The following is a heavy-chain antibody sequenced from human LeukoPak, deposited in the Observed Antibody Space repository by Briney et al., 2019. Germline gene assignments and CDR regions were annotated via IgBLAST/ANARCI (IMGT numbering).Heavy chain of an antibody. CDR2: ISAYNGNT. V-gene: IGHV1-18*01. CDR1: GYTFTSYG. Sequence: ASVKVSCKASGYTFTSYGISWVRQAPGQGLEWMGWISAYNGNTNYAQKLQGRVTMTTDTSTSTAYMELSSLRSEDTAVYYCARTYYYDSSVSYWGQGTLVTVSS. CDR3: ARTYYYDSSVSY. J-gene: IGHJ4*02. D-gene: IGHD3-22*01.